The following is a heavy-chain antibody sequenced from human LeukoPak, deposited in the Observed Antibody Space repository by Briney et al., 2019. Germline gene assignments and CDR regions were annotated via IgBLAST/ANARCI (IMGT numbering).Heavy chain of an antibody. J-gene: IGHJ6*02. CDR2: FSYSGST. CDR1: GGSITSDY. Sequence: KPSETQSLTCTLSGGSITSDYWSWIRQSPGKGLEWIGYFSYSGSTHYSPSLTSRVAISVDTSRNQLSLKLRSVTAADTAIYYCARADESLVYGMDVWGPGTTVIVSS. CDR3: ARADESLVYGMDV. V-gene: IGHV4-59*08.